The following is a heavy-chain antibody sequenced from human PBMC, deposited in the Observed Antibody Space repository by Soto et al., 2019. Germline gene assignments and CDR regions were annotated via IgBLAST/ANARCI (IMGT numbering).Heavy chain of an antibody. CDR3: ARQDGSGSYPNFDY. CDR1: GGSISSYY. CDR2: IYYSGST. Sequence: QVQLQESGPGLVKPSETLSLTCTVSGGSISSYYWSWIRQPPGKGLEWIGYIYYSGSTNYNPSLKSRVTISVDTSKNQFSLKLSSVTAADTAVYCCARQDGSGSYPNFDYWGQGTLVTVSS. D-gene: IGHD3-10*01. V-gene: IGHV4-59*08. J-gene: IGHJ4*02.